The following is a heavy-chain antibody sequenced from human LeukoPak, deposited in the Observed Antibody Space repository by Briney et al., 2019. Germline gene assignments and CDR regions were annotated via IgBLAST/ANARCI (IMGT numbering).Heavy chain of an antibody. Sequence: GGSLRLSCAASGFTFSGHWMSWVRQAPGKGLEWVANINQGGSDKYYVDSVKGRFTISRDNANNLLYLQMNSLRGEDTAVYYCTRDRSRAEDDWGQGTPVTVSS. V-gene: IGHV3-7*01. CDR2: INQGGSDK. CDR3: TRDRSRAEDD. D-gene: IGHD1-14*01. J-gene: IGHJ4*02. CDR1: GFTFSGHW.